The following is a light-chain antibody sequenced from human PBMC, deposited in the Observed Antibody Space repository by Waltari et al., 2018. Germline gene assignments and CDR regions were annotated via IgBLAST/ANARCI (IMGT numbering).Light chain of an antibody. CDR2: TAS. J-gene: IGKJ2*01. V-gene: IGKV1-39*01. CDR1: QSINNY. CDR3: QQSHTAPYT. Sequence: DIQMTQSPSSVSASVGDRVHITCRASQSINNYWNWYQQKPGKAPNLLIYTASNLHGGVPSRFSGSGSGTDFTLTNSSLQPEDFATYYCQQSHTAPYTVGQGTILEIK.